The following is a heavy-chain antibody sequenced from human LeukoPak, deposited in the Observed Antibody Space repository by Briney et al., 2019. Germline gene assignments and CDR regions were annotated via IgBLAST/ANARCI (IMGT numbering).Heavy chain of an antibody. J-gene: IGHJ3*02. CDR3: AATFYDSSAYDAFDI. CDR1: GLTFSSYS. V-gene: IGHV3-74*01. Sequence: GGSLRLSCGASGLTFSSYSMNWVRQAPGKGLVWVSRINSDGSSTIYADSVKGRLTTSRDNAKNTLYLQINSLRAEDTAVYYCAATFYDSSAYDAFDIWGQGTMVTVSS. D-gene: IGHD3-22*01. CDR2: INSDGSST.